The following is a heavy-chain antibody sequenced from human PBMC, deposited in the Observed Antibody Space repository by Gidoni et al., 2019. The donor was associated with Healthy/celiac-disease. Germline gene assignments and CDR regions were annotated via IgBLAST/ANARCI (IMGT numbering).Heavy chain of an antibody. CDR2: IYPGDSDT. CDR3: ARTIVVVPAARSEYGMDV. J-gene: IGHJ6*02. D-gene: IGHD2-2*01. Sequence: EVQLVQSGAEVKKPGESLKISCKGSGYSFTSYWIGWVRQMPGKGLEWMGIIYPGDSDTRYSPSFQGQVTISADKSISTAYLQWSSLKASDTAMYYCARTIVVVPAARSEYGMDVWGQGTTVTVSS. CDR1: GYSFTSYW. V-gene: IGHV5-51*01.